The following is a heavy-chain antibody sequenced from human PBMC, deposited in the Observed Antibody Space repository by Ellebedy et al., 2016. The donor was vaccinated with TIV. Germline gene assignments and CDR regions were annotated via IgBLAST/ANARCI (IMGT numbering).Heavy chain of an antibody. J-gene: IGHJ3*02. CDR3: AKLHHYDSSGYYPRLDAFDI. CDR2: ISGSGGSI. CDR1: GFTFRNYG. V-gene: IGHV3-23*01. D-gene: IGHD3-22*01. Sequence: GESLKISXAASGFTFRNYGINWVRQAPGKGLEWVSSISGSGGSIHYADSVKGRFTISRDNSKNTLYLQMNSLRAEDTAVYYCAKLHHYDSSGYYPRLDAFDIWGQGTMVTVSS.